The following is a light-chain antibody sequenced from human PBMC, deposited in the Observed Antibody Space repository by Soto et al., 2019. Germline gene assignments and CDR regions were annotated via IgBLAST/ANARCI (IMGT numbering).Light chain of an antibody. CDR2: ENN. Sequence: QSVLTQPPSVSAAPGRKVTISCSGTTSNIGSNYVAWYQQLPGTGPKLLIYENNKRPSGVPDRFSGSKSGTSATLAITGLQTGDEADYHCGTWDNSLSSHVFGGGTKLTVL. CDR3: GTWDNSLSSHV. CDR1: TSNIGSNY. V-gene: IGLV1-51*02. J-gene: IGLJ3*02.